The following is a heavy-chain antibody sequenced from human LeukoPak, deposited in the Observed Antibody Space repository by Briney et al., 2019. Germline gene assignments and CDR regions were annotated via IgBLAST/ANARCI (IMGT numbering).Heavy chain of an antibody. CDR1: GGSISSYY. Sequence: SETLSLTCTVSGGSISSYYWSWIRQPPGKGLEYIGFTYYRGSTNYNPSLKSRVTVSLDTSKNQFSLKLSSVTAADTAVYYCARRGPGGYTTFDYWGQGALVTVSS. D-gene: IGHD5-12*01. V-gene: IGHV4-59*08. J-gene: IGHJ4*02. CDR2: TYYRGST. CDR3: ARRGPGGYTTFDY.